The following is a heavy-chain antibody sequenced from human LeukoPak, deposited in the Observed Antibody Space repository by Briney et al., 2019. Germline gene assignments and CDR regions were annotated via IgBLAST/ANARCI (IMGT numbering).Heavy chain of an antibody. J-gene: IGHJ4*02. D-gene: IGHD6-19*01. CDR1: GGSISSSSYY. CDR2: IYDSGST. CDR3: ARHGAAMAGTGPLFDY. V-gene: IGHV4-39*01. Sequence: PSETLSLTCTVSGGSISSSSYYWGWIRQPPGKGLEWIGTIYDSGSTFYNPSLKSRVSISVDTSKNQLSLKLSSVTAADTAVYCCARHGAAMAGTGPLFDYWGQGTLVTVYS.